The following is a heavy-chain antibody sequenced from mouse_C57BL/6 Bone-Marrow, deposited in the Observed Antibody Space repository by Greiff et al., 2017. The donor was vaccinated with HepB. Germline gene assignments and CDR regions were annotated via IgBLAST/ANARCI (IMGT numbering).Heavy chain of an antibody. CDR1: GYSITSGYY. CDR2: ISYDGSN. V-gene: IGHV3-6*01. CDR3: AGGNSPYAMDY. Sequence: EVKLEESGPGLVKPSQSLSLTCSVTGYSITSGYYWNWIRQFPGNKLEWMGYISYDGSNNYNPSLKNRISITRDTSKNQFFLKLNSVTTEDTATYYCAGGNSPYAMDYWGQGTSVTVSS. D-gene: IGHD2-1*01. J-gene: IGHJ4*01.